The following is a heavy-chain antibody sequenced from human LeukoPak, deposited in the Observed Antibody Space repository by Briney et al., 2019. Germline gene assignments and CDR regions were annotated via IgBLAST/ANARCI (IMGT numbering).Heavy chain of an antibody. D-gene: IGHD6-6*01. Sequence: GGSLRLSCAASGFTFSSYWMHWVRHAPGKGLVWVSRINSDGSSTSYADSVKGRFTISRDNAKNTLYLQMNSLRAEDTAVYYCARDDFYSSWSGYYFDYWGQGTLVTVSS. CDR1: GFTFSSYW. CDR3: ARDDFYSSWSGYYFDY. V-gene: IGHV3-74*01. CDR2: INSDGSST. J-gene: IGHJ4*02.